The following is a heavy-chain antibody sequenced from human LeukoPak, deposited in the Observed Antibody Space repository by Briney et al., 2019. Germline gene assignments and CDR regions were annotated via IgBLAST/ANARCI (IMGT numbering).Heavy chain of an antibody. D-gene: IGHD3-10*01. CDR3: ARVYGRNYYYYGMDV. J-gene: IGHJ6*02. V-gene: IGHV3-74*01. CDR1: GFTFSSYW. CDR2: INSDGSST. Sequence: GGSLRLSCAASGFTFSSYWMHWVRQAPGKGLVWVSRINSDGSSTSYADSVKGRFTISRDNAKNTLYLQMNSLRAEDTAVYYCARVYGRNYYYYGMDVWGQGTTVTVSS.